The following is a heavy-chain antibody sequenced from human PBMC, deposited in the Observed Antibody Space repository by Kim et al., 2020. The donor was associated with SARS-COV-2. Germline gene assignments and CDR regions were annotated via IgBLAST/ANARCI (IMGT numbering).Heavy chain of an antibody. CDR3: AKDASFDWNYLGY. J-gene: IGHJ4*02. CDR2: ISYDGSNK. CDR1: GITFRSYG. Sequence: GGSLRLSCAASGITFRSYGMHWVRQAPGKGLEWVAVISYDGSNKYYADSVKGRFTISRDNSKSRLYLQMNSLRAEDTAVYYCAKDASFDWNYLGYWGQGTPVTVSS. V-gene: IGHV3-30*18. D-gene: IGHD1-7*01.